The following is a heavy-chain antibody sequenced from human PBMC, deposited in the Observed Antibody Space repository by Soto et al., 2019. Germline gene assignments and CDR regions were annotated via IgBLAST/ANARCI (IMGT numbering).Heavy chain of an antibody. V-gene: IGHV1-69*02. Sequence: QVQLVQSGAEVKKPGSSVKVSCKASGGTFNSYTISWVRQAPGQGLEWMGRIVPIFDIAKYAQKFPCRVTITADKSTGTAQMARSRQRSEDTALYYCARGAFGGQQQLGRDGVDIWGQGTMVNVSS. CDR3: ARGAFGGQQQLGRDGVDI. D-gene: IGHD6-13*01. J-gene: IGHJ3*02. CDR2: IVPIFDIA. CDR1: GGTFNSYT.